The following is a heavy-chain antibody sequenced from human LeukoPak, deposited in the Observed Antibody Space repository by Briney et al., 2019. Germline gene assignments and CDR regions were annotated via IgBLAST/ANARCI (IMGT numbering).Heavy chain of an antibody. CDR3: ARDGFSSSWYGRALDY. D-gene: IGHD6-13*01. CDR2: IWYDESNK. CDR1: GFSSYG. Sequence: GRSLRLSCAASGFSSYGMHWVRQALGKGLEWVAVIWYDESNKYYADSVKGRFTISRDNSRNTLYLQMNSLRAEDTAVYYCARDGFSSSWYGRALDYWGQGTLVTVSS. V-gene: IGHV3-33*01. J-gene: IGHJ4*02.